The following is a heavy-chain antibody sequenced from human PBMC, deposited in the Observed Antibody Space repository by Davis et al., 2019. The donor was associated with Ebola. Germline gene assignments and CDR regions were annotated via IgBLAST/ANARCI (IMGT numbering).Heavy chain of an antibody. CDR2: IYSGGRT. CDR3: ARDRPLDFFFGDYYGMDV. V-gene: IGHV3-53*04. J-gene: IGHJ6*02. CDR1: GFTVSSNY. D-gene: IGHD3-16*01. Sequence: GGSLRLSCAASGFTVSSNYMSWVRQAPGKGLEWVSVIYSGGRTYYADSVKGRFTISRHNSKNTLYLQMNSLRAEDTAVYYCARDRPLDFFFGDYYGMDVWGQGTTVTVSS.